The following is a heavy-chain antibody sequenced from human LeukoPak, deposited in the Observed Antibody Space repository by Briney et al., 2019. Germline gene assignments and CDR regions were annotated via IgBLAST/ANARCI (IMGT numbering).Heavy chain of an antibody. V-gene: IGHV3-21*01. CDR3: ARAYYDFWSGYVDY. CDR1: GFTFSSYS. D-gene: IGHD3-3*01. CDR2: ISSSSSYI. J-gene: IGHJ4*02. Sequence: GGSLRLSCAASGFTFSSYSMNWVRQAPGKGLEWVSSISSSSSYIYYADSVKGRFTISRDNAKNSLYLQMNSLRAEDTAVYSCARAYYDFWSGYVDYWGQGTLVTVSS.